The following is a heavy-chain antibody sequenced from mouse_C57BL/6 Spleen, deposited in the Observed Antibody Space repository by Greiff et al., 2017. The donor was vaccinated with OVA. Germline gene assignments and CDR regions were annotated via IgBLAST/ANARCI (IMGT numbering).Heavy chain of an antibody. V-gene: IGHV14-4*01. D-gene: IGHD1-1*01. J-gene: IGHJ4*01. CDR1: GFNIKDDY. CDR2: IDPENGDT. CDR3: TAPITTIVEDGAMEY. Sequence: EVQLQQSGAELVRPGASVKLSCTASGFNIKDDYMHWVKQRPEKGLEWIGRIDPENGDTEHASKFQGKATITADTSSNTAYMQHSSLTSEDTAVYYCTAPITTIVEDGAMEYWGQGTSVTVSS.